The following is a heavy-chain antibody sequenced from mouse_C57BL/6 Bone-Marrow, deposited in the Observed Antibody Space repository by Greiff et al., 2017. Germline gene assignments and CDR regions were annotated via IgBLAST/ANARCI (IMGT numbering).Heavy chain of an antibody. CDR3: ARYHDSNYDCFDY. CDR2: IDPANGNT. J-gene: IGHJ2*01. Sequence: EVKLQESVAELVRPGASVKLSCTASGFNIKNTYMHWVKQRPEQGLEWIGRIDPANGNTKYAPKFQGKATITADTSSNTAYLQLSSLTSEDTAIYYCARYHDSNYDCFDYWGQGTTLTVSS. V-gene: IGHV14-3*01. D-gene: IGHD2-5*01. CDR1: GFNIKNTY.